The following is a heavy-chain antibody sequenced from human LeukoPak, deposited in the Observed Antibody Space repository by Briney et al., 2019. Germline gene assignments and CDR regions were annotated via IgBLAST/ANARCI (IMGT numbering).Heavy chain of an antibody. V-gene: IGHV4-59*01. CDR3: ARVVGSYCSSTSCLDWFDP. Sequence: SETLFLTCTVSGGSISSYYWSWIRQPPGKGLEWIGYIYYSGSTNYNPSLKSRVTISVDTSKNQFSLKLSSVTAADTAVYYCARVVGSYCSSTSCLDWFDPWGQGTLVTVSS. J-gene: IGHJ5*02. D-gene: IGHD2-2*01. CDR2: IYYSGST. CDR1: GGSISSYY.